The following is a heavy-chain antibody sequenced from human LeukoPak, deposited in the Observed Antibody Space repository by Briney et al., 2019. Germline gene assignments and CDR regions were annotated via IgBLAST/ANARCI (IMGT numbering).Heavy chain of an antibody. V-gene: IGHV4-59*08. D-gene: IGHD3-3*01. CDR2: IYYSGST. J-gene: IGHJ5*02. CDR3: ARHGRSITYYDFWSGSTNWFDP. CDR1: GGSISSHY. Sequence: PSETLSLTCTVSGGSISSHYWGWIRQPPGKGLEWIGYIYYSGSTNYNPSLKSRVTISVDTSKNQFSLKLSSVTAADTAVYYCARHGRSITYYDFWSGSTNWFDPWGQGTLVTVSS.